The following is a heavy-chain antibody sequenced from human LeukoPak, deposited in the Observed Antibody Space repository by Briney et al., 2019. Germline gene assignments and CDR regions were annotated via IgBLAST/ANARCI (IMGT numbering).Heavy chain of an antibody. J-gene: IGHJ3*02. CDR1: GFTFSSYE. Sequence: GGSLRLSCAASGFTFSSYEMNWVRQAPGKGLEWVSYISSSGSIIYYADSVKGRFTISRDNAKNSLYLQMNSLGAEDTAVYYCARSWSSWDAFDIWGQGTMVTVSS. CDR2: ISSSGSII. CDR3: ARSWSSWDAFDI. D-gene: IGHD3-3*01. V-gene: IGHV3-48*03.